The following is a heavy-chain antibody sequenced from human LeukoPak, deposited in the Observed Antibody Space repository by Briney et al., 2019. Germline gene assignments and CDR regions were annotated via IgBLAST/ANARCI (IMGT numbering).Heavy chain of an antibody. CDR2: IYSGST. D-gene: IGHD1-26*01. CDR3: ASRIVGATKANAFDI. Sequence: SQTLSLTCTVSGGSISSGDYYWSWIRQPPGKGPEWIGYIYSGSTYYNPSLKSRVTISVDTSKNQFSLKLSSVTAADTAVYYCASRIVGATKANAFDIWGQGTMVTVSS. CDR1: GGSISSGDYY. V-gene: IGHV4-30-4*08. J-gene: IGHJ3*02.